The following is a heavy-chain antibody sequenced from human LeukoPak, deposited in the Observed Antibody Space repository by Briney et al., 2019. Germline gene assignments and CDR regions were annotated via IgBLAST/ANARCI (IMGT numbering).Heavy chain of an antibody. Sequence: ASVKVSCKASGYTFTGYYMHWVRQAPGQGLEWMGWINPNSGGTNYAQKFQGWVTMTRDTFISTAYMELSRLRSDDTAVYYCAREITMTLTGLYYYYGMDVWGQGTTVTVSS. CDR1: GYTFTGYY. CDR3: AREITMTLTGLYYYYGMDV. J-gene: IGHJ6*02. CDR2: INPNSGGT. D-gene: IGHD3-22*01. V-gene: IGHV1-2*04.